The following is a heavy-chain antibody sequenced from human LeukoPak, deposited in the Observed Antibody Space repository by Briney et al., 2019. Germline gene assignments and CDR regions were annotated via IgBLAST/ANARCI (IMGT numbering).Heavy chain of an antibody. CDR2: IYYTGST. J-gene: IGHJ3*02. CDR3: AREWTTWGAFDI. CDR1: GGSISSRTYY. V-gene: IGHV4-39*07. D-gene: IGHD2/OR15-2a*01. Sequence: SETLSLTCTVSGGSISSRTYYWGWIRQPPGKGLEWIGSIYYTGSTFYNPSLKSRVTISVDTSKNQFSMKLSSVTAADAAVYFCAREWTTWGAFDIWGQGTMVTVS.